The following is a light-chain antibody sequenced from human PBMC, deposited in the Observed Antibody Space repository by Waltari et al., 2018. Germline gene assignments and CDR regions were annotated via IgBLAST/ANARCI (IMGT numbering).Light chain of an antibody. CDR3: QQRSNWPMT. CDR2: DAN. Sequence: EVVFTQSPATLSLSPGETATLSCRASQGISNYLAWYQHKPGQAPRLLIYDANNRATGIPARFGGSGSGTDFTLTISSLDPEDFAVYFCQQRSNWPMTFGGGTKVEIK. J-gene: IGKJ4*01. CDR1: QGISNY. V-gene: IGKV3-11*01.